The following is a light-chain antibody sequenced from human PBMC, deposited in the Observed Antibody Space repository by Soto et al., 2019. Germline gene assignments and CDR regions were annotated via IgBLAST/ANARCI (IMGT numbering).Light chain of an antibody. CDR2: DAS. V-gene: IGKV3-11*01. CDR3: QQRTNWPT. CDR1: QSVRSY. J-gene: IGKJ4*01. Sequence: EIVLTQSPATLSLSPGERATLSCRASQSVRSYLAWYQQKPGQAPRVLIYDASNRATGIPARFSGSGSGTDFTLTISSLEPEDFEVYYCQQRTNWPTFGGGTKVEIK.